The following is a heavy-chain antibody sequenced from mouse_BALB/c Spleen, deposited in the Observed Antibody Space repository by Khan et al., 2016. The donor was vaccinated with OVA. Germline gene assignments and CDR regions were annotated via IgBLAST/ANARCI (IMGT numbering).Heavy chain of an antibody. CDR3: ARSTYRYAFVY. Sequence: EVQLQESGPSLVKPSQTLSLTCSVTGDSITSGYRNWIRKFPGNKLEYMGYIIYTGNTYYNPSLKSRISITRHTSKNQYYLQLSSVTDEDTATYDCARSTYRYAFVYWGQGTLVTVSA. CDR2: IIYTGNT. CDR1: GDSITSGY. J-gene: IGHJ3*01. D-gene: IGHD2-14*01. V-gene: IGHV3-8*02.